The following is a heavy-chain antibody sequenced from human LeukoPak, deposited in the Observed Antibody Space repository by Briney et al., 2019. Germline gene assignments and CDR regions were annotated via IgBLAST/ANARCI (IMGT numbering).Heavy chain of an antibody. V-gene: IGHV3-9*01. CDR1: GFTFDDYA. Sequence: PGGSLRLSCAASGFTFDDYAMHWVRQAPGKGLEWVSGISWNSGSIGYADSVKGRFTISRDNAKNSLYLQMNSLRAEDTAVYYCAKESIFGATYYYYMDVWGKGTTVTVSS. CDR3: AKESIFGATYYYYMDV. J-gene: IGHJ6*03. CDR2: ISWNSGSI. D-gene: IGHD3-3*01.